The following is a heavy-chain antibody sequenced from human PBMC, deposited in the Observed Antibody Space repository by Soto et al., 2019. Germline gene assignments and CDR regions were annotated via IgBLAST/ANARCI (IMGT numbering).Heavy chain of an antibody. CDR2: ISWNSGSI. D-gene: IGHD2-15*01. CDR1: GFTFDDYA. CDR3: AKSGGCSGGSCYSQIQDYYMDY. Sequence: EVRLVESGGGLVQPGRSLRLSCAASGFTFDDYAMHWVRQAPGKGLEWVSGISWNSGSIGYAYSVKGRFTISRDNAKNSLYLQMSSLRAEDTALYYCAKSGGCSGGSCYSQIQDYYMDYWGKGTTVTVSS. V-gene: IGHV3-9*01. J-gene: IGHJ6*03.